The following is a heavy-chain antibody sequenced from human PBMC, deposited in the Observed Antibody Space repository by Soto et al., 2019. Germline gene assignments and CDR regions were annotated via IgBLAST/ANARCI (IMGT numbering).Heavy chain of an antibody. V-gene: IGHV1-18*01. J-gene: IGHJ4*02. D-gene: IGHD3-9*01. CDR2: ISPYSGKT. Sequence: ASVKVSCKASGYTFTNYGIAWVRQAPGQGLEWMGWISPYSGKTDYRQNLQGRVTMTADTSTTTAYMELRSLRSDDTAVYYCTRDRLTLTTSLIFDFWGQGTLVIVSS. CDR3: TRDRLTLTTSLIFDF. CDR1: GYTFTNYG.